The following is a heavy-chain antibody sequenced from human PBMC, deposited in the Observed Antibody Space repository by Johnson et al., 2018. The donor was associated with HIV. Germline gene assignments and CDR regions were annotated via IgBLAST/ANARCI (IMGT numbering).Heavy chain of an antibody. CDR1: GFTFSTYW. CDR3: ARASYVDAFEI. CDR2: IKQDGSEK. Sequence: VQLVESGGGLVQPGGSLRLSCAASGFTFSTYWMSWVRQAPGKGLEWVANIKQDGSEKYYVDSVKGRFTISRDNAKNSLYLQMNSLRAEDTAVYYCARASYVDAFEIWGQGTMVTVSS. V-gene: IGHV3-7*04. J-gene: IGHJ3*02. D-gene: IGHD1-26*01.